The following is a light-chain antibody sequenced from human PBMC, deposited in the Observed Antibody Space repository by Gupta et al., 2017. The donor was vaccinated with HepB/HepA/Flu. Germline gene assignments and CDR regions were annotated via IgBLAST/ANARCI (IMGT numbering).Light chain of an antibody. CDR2: AAS. J-gene: IGKJ1*01. V-gene: IGKV1-8*01. CDR1: QGSSSY. CDR3: QQYYSDPRT. Sequence: AIRMTQSPSSFSASTGDRVTITCRASQGSSSYLAWYQQKPGKAPKLLIYAASTLQSGVPARFSGSGSGTDFTLTISCLQSEDVATYYCQQYYSDPRTFGQGTKVEIK.